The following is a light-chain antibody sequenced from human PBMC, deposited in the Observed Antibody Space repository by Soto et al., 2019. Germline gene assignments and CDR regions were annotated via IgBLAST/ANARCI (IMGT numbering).Light chain of an antibody. Sequence: IVFPQSPATLAFSPGERATLSCRASQSVSSYLAWYQQKAGQAPRLLIYGAFNRATGIPARFSGSGSETDFTLTISSLESEDFAVYYCQQRSYWPPTFGPGTKVDIK. CDR1: QSVSSY. J-gene: IGKJ3*01. CDR3: QQRSYWPPT. CDR2: GAF. V-gene: IGKV3-11*01.